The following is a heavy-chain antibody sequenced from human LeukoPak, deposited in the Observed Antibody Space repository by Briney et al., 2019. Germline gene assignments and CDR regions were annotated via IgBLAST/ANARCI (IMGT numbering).Heavy chain of an antibody. D-gene: IGHD4-23*01. CDR2: MYPGGSV. J-gene: IGHJ4*01. Sequence: AGESLRLSCAASGFTLNTNDMNWVRQAPGKGLEWVSLMYPGGSVYYTDSVKGRFTVSRDMSKNMVFLQMNTLRPDDTALYYCVRQGPGDNCRWGQGTLVTVSS. CDR1: GFTLNTND. V-gene: IGHV3-66*02. CDR3: VRQGPGDNCR.